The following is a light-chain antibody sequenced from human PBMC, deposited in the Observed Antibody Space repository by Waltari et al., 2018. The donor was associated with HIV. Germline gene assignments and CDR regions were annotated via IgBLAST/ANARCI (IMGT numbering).Light chain of an antibody. CDR3: QQFGALPLT. V-gene: IGKV1-33*01. CDR2: DAS. CDR1: QDISNY. J-gene: IGKJ4*01. Sequence: DIQLTQSPSSLSPSVGDRVTITCQASQDISNYLNWYQHKSGRAPKLLIYDASNLQTGVPSRFRGRGSGTEFTFTITSLQPEDAATYYCQQFGALPLTFGGGTKVEVK.